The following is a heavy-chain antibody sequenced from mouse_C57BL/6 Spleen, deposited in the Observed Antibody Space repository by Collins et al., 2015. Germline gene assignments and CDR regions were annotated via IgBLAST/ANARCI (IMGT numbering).Heavy chain of an antibody. CDR2: IYPGSGST. D-gene: IGHD1-1*02. J-gene: IGHJ3*01. CDR1: GYTFTSYW. V-gene: IGHV1S22*01. Sequence: LQQPGSELVRPGASVKLSCKASGYTFTSYWMHWVKQRHGQGLEWIGNIYPGSGSTNYDEKFKSKGTLTVDTSSSTAYMHLSSLTSEDSAVYYCAREGGYGKAWFAYWGQGTLVTVSA. CDR3: AREGGYGKAWFAY.